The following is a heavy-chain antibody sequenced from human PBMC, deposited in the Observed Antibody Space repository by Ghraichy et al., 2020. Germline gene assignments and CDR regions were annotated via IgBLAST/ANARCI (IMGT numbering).Heavy chain of an antibody. CDR2: ISGSGGNT. CDR1: GFTFSSYA. J-gene: IGHJ4*01. Sequence: GGSVRLSCAASGFTFSSYAMSWVRQAPGKGLEWVSAISGSGGNTYYADSVKGRFTISRDNSKNTLYLQMNSLRADDTAVYYCAKGGSYIGYYFDYWGHGTLVTVSS. D-gene: IGHD1-26*01. CDR3: AKGGSYIGYYFDY. V-gene: IGHV3-23*01.